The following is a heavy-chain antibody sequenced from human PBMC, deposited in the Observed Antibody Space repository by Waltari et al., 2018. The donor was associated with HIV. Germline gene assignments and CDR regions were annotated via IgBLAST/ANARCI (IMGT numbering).Heavy chain of an antibody. Sequence: QLQLQESGPGLVQSSETLSLTCTVSGGSMTTSSYYWVWIRQPPGKGLEWIGSMSYSWRTYNNPSLRSRLTISVDTTKNQFSLKLTSVTAADTAVYYCARSFSGYSNYFDPWGQVTLVTVSS. CDR3: ARSFSGYSNYFDP. CDR1: GGSMTTSSYY. D-gene: IGHD4-4*01. CDR2: MSYSWRT. V-gene: IGHV4-39*01. J-gene: IGHJ5*02.